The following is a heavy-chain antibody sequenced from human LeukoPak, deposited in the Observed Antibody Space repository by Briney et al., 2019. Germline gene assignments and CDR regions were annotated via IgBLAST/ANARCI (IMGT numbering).Heavy chain of an antibody. V-gene: IGHV1-18*01. J-gene: IGHJ6*02. Sequence: ASVKVSFKASVYTFTSYGISWVRQAPGQALEWMGWISAYNGNTNYAQKLQGRVTMTTDTSTSTAYMELRSLRSDDTAVYYCARDAVLAGATPKYYYYYGMDVWGQGTTVTVSS. CDR1: VYTFTSYG. CDR3: ARDAVLAGATPKYYYYYGMDV. D-gene: IGHD1-26*01. CDR2: ISAYNGNT.